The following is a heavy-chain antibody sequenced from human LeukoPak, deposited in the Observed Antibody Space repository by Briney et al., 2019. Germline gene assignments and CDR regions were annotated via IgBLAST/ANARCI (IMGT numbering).Heavy chain of an antibody. CDR2: ISGDGTTT. J-gene: IGHJ6*02. Sequence: GGSLRLSCAASGFSFSTYWMHWVRQAPGKGLAWVSRISGDGTTTAYAASAKGRLTTSRDNAKNSLYLQMNSLRAEDTALYYCAKDSRGSGSRYYGMDVWGQGTTVTVSS. D-gene: IGHD3-10*01. CDR1: GFSFSTYW. CDR3: AKDSRGSGSRYYGMDV. V-gene: IGHV3-74*01.